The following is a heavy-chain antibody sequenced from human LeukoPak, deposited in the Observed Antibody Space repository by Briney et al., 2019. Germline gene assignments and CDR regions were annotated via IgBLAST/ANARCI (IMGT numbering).Heavy chain of an antibody. CDR1: GGSISSYY. V-gene: IGHV4-59*12. J-gene: IGHJ4*02. CDR3: ARSITMVRGVPPTRFDY. D-gene: IGHD3-10*01. CDR2: IYYSGST. Sequence: SETLSLTCTVSGGSISSYYWSWIRQPLGKGLEWIGYIYYSGSTNYNPSLKSRVTISVDTSKNQFSLKLSSVTAADTAVYYCARSITMVRGVPPTRFDYWGQGTLVTVSS.